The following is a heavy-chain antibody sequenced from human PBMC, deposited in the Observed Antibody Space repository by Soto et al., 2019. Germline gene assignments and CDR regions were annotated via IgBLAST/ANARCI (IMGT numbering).Heavy chain of an antibody. V-gene: IGHV3-30*18. CDR1: GFTFSSYG. J-gene: IGHJ4*02. CDR2: ISYDGSNK. Sequence: QVQLVESGGGVVQPGRSLRLSCAASGFTFSSYGMHWVRQAPGKGLEWVAVISYDGSNKYYADSVKGRFTIPRDNSKNTLYLQMNSLRAEDTAVYYCANVDYSGSYFDYWGQGTLVTVSS. D-gene: IGHD1-26*01. CDR3: ANVDYSGSYFDY.